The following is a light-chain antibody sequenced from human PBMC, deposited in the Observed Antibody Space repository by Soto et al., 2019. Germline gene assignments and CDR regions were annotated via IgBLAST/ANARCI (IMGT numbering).Light chain of an antibody. CDR3: HQRSSWPRGT. CDR1: QSVSSY. CDR2: DAS. J-gene: IGKJ1*01. V-gene: IGKV3-11*01. Sequence: EIVFTQSPATLSLSLGESATLSCRASQSVSSYLAWYQQKPGQGPRLLIYDASNRATGVSARFSGSGYGTYFTLTISSLEPDDFAVYYCHQRSSWPRGTSGQGTKVDIK.